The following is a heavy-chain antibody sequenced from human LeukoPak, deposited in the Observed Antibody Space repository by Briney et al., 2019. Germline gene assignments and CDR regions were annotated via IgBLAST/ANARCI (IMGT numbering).Heavy chain of an antibody. V-gene: IGHV4-59*01. Sequence: PSETLSLTCTVSGGSISLYYWSWIRQPPRKGLEWMGYCYDTTSPKYNPSLESLVTISVDMSRNQFSLNITSVTAEDKAVYYCARGWGSLNYWGKGTMATVSS. J-gene: IGHJ4*02. CDR3: ARGWGSLNY. CDR1: GGSISLYY. CDR2: CYDTTSP. D-gene: IGHD3-16*01.